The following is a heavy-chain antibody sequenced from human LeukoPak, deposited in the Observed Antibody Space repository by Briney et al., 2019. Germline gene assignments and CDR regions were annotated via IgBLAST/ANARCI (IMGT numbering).Heavy chain of an antibody. V-gene: IGHV3-30*19. CDR2: ISYDGSNK. D-gene: IGHD3-10*01. J-gene: IGHJ4*02. CDR3: ARDLRGGPMTRGYYFDY. Sequence: PGGSLRLSCAASGFTFSSYGMHWVRQAPGKGLEWVAVISYDGSNKYYADSVKGRFTISRDNSKNTLYLQMNSLRAEDTAVYYCARDLRGGPMTRGYYFDYWGQGTLVTVSS. CDR1: GFTFSSYG.